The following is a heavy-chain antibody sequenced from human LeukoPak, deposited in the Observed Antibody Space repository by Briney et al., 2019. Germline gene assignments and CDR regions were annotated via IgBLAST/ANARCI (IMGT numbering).Heavy chain of an antibody. J-gene: IGHJ4*02. CDR1: GFTFSSYG. D-gene: IGHD6-19*01. Sequence: GRPLRLSCEASGFTFSSYGMHWARRAPGKGLEWVAVISYDGSNKYYADSVRGRFTISRDNSKNTLYLQMNSLRAEDTAVYYCAKGDAVAAKLGYFDYWGQGTLVTVSS. CDR3: AKGDAVAAKLGYFDY. V-gene: IGHV3-30*18. CDR2: ISYDGSNK.